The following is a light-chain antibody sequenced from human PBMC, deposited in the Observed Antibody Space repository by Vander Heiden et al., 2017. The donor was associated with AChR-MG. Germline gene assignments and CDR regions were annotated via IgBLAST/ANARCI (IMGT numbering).Light chain of an antibody. CDR1: NIGSKS. Sequence: SYVLTQPPPVSVAPGKTARITCGGNNIGSKSVHWYQQKPGQAPVLVVYDDSERPSGIPERFSGSNSGNTATLTISRVEAGDEADYYCQVWDSSSDHVVFGGGTKLTVL. J-gene: IGLJ2*01. CDR3: QVWDSSSDHVV. V-gene: IGLV3-21*03. CDR2: DDS.